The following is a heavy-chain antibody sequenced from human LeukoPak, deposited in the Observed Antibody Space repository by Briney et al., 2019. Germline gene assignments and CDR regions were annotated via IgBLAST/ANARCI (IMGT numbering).Heavy chain of an antibody. J-gene: IGHJ4*02. CDR2: ISSSGYI. CDR3: ARGGLGIAVAGADY. Sequence: GGSLRLSCAASGFTFSSYSMNWVRQAPGKGLEWVSSISSSGYIYYADSVKGRFTISRDNAKNSLYLQMNSLRAEDTAVYYCARGGLGIAVAGADYWGQGTLVTVSS. V-gene: IGHV3-21*01. CDR1: GFTFSSYS. D-gene: IGHD6-19*01.